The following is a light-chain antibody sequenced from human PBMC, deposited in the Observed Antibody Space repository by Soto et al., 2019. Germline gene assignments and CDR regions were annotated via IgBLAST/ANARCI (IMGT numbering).Light chain of an antibody. CDR2: SNT. CDR3: ASWDDTLFGWV. Sequence: QAVVTQPPSVSGTPRQGVTISCSGGSSNIATNYVYWYQLLPGTAPNLVIFSNTIRPPRVPDRFSGSKSGASASLVISGLRSEDEADYFCASWDDTLFGWVFGGGTKVTVL. CDR1: SSNIATNY. V-gene: IGLV1-47*02. J-gene: IGLJ3*02.